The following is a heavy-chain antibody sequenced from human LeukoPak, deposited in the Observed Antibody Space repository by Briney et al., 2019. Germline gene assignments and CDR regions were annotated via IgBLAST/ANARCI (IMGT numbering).Heavy chain of an antibody. D-gene: IGHD4-17*01. CDR1: GYTFTSYG. CDR2: ISAYNGNT. J-gene: IGHJ4*02. CDR3: ARDGWLYGDIRPIYFDY. V-gene: IGHV1-18*01. Sequence: ASVKVSCKASGYTFTSYGISWVRQAPGQGVEGMGWISAYNGNTNYAQKLQGRVTMTTDTSTSTAYMELRSLRSDDTAVYYCARDGWLYGDIRPIYFDYWGQGTLVTVSS.